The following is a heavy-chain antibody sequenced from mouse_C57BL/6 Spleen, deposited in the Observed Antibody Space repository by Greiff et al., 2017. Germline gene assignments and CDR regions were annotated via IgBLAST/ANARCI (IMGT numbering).Heavy chain of an antibody. CDR2: IYPGDGDT. CDR1: GYAFSSSW. Sequence: VQLQQSGPELVKPGASVKISCKASGYAFSSSWMNWVKQRPGKGLEWIGRIYPGDGDTNYNGKFKGKATLTADKSSSTAYMQLSSLTSEDSAVYFCARELRRRGGAMDYWGQGTSVTVSS. J-gene: IGHJ4*01. D-gene: IGHD3-2*02. V-gene: IGHV1-82*01. CDR3: ARELRRRGGAMDY.